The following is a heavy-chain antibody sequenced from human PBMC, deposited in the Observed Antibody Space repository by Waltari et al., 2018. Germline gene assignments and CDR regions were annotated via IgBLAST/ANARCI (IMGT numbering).Heavy chain of an antibody. CDR1: GFTFSSYA. CDR3: ARGEYSYCDY. CDR2: ISYDGRNK. J-gene: IGHJ4*02. D-gene: IGHD5-18*01. Sequence: QVQLVESGGGVVQPGRSLRLSCAASGFTFSSYAMPWVRQAPGKGLEWVAVISYDGRNKEYADSLKGRVTISRDNSKNTLYLQMNSLRAEDTAVYYCARGEYSYCDYWGQGTLVTVSS. V-gene: IGHV3-30*04.